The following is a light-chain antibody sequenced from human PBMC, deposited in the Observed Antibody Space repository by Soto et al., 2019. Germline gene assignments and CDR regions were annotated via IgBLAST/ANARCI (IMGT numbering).Light chain of an antibody. CDR3: QQYNTYPLT. Sequence: DIQMTQSPSSLSASVGDRVTITCRASQDISDWLAWYQQKPEKAPKSLIYAASLLQTGVPSRFSGSGSGTDFTLTISSLQPEDSATYYCQQYNTYPLTFGRGTKVEIK. J-gene: IGKJ4*01. V-gene: IGKV1D-16*01. CDR1: QDISDW. CDR2: AAS.